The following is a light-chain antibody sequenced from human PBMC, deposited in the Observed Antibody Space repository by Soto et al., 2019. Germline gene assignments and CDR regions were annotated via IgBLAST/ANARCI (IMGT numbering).Light chain of an antibody. CDR3: CSYAGSRTFYV. CDR2: EGS. J-gene: IGLJ1*01. Sequence: QSALTQPASVSGSPGQSITISCTGTSSDVGIYNLVSWYQQHPGKAPKVMIYEGSKRPSGVSNRFSGPKSGNTASLTISGLQAEDEADYYCCSYAGSRTFYVFGTGTKLTVL. CDR1: SSDVGIYNL. V-gene: IGLV2-23*01.